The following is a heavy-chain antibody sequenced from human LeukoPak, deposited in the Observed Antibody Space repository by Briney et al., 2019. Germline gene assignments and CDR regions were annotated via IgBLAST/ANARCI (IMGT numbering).Heavy chain of an antibody. D-gene: IGHD3-3*01. CDR3: ARGGSSAREWYYDFWSGIDY. CDR1: GGTFSSYA. V-gene: IGHV1-69*04. J-gene: IGHJ4*02. CDR2: IIPILGIA. Sequence: SVKVSCKASGGTFSSYAISWVRQAPGQGLEWMGRIIPILGIANYAQKFQGRVTITADESTSTAYMELSSLRSEDTAVYYCARGGSSAREWYYDFWSGIDYWGQGTLVTVSS.